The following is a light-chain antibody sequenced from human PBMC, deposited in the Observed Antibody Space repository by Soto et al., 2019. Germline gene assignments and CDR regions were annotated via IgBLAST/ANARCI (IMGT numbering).Light chain of an antibody. Sequence: DIQMPQSPPSLSASVGDRVTITCRASQTISDDLHWYQQKPGKAPTLLIYGSSSLQTGVPPRFSGSGSGTEFTLTISSLQPEDFGTYYSQQTYDYLVSLGGGTKVDLK. CDR3: QQTYDYLVS. V-gene: IGKV1-39*01. CDR2: GSS. J-gene: IGKJ4*01. CDR1: QTISDD.